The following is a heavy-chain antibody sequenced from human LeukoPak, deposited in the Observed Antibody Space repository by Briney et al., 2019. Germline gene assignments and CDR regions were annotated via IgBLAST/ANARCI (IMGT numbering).Heavy chain of an antibody. J-gene: IGHJ4*02. D-gene: IGHD3-10*01. CDR1: GGSISSSSYY. V-gene: IGHV4-39*07. Sequence: SETLSLTCTVSGGSISSSSYYWGWIRQPPGKGLEWIGSIYYSGSTYYNRSLKSRFTITVDTSNNQFSLKLSSVTAADTAVYYCSRDPDTNDGVDGGQGTLVTVSS. CDR2: IYYSGST. CDR3: SRDPDTNDGVD.